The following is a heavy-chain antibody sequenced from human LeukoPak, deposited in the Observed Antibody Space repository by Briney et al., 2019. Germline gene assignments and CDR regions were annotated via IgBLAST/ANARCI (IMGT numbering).Heavy chain of an antibody. Sequence: SETLSLTCAVYAGSFSGYYCSWIRQPPGKGLEWNWEINHSGSTNYNTSLKSRVTISVDTSKNQFSLKLSSVTAADTAVYYCARLKIPSYYYGMDVWGKGTTVTVSA. V-gene: IGHV4-34*01. CDR2: INHSGST. CDR1: AGSFSGYY. D-gene: IGHD2-21*01. J-gene: IGHJ6*04. CDR3: ARLKIPSYYYGMDV.